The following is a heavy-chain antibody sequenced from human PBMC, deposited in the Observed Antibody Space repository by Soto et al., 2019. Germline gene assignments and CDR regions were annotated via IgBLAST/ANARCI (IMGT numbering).Heavy chain of an antibody. J-gene: IGHJ6*03. CDR2: IYSGGST. Sequence: EVQLVESGGGLVQPGGSLRLSCAASGFTVSSNYMSWVRQAPGKGLEWVSVIYSGGSTYYADSVKGRFTISRHNSKNTLYLQMNSLRTEDTAVYYWARGNWNFHYYYMDVWGKGTTVTVSS. D-gene: IGHD1-7*01. CDR1: GFTVSSNY. CDR3: ARGNWNFHYYYMDV. V-gene: IGHV3-53*04.